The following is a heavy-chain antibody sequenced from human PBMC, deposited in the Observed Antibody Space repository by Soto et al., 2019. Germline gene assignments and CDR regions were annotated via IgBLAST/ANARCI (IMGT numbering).Heavy chain of an antibody. J-gene: IGHJ4*02. D-gene: IGHD5-18*01. CDR1: GDTFNSYV. V-gene: IGHV1-69*01. Sequence: QVQLVQSGPEVKKPGSSAKVSCKASGDTFNSYVITWVRQAPGQGLEWLGGIITAFGTTSYAQNFQDRLTITADEAATTDHMELSSLTSDDTAMYYCTRSYGYTFGGSLDNWGQGTLVTVSS. CDR2: IITAFGTT. CDR3: TRSYGYTFGGSLDN.